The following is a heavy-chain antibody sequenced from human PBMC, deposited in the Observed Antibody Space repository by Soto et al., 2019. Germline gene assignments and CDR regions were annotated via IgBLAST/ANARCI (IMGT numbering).Heavy chain of an antibody. CDR3: TRGPSGDKVDC. V-gene: IGHV4-30-4*01. J-gene: IGHJ4*02. D-gene: IGHD7-27*01. CDR2: IYDGGTT. CDR1: GASISDVNYY. Sequence: QVQLQGSGPRLVKPSQTLSLTCTVSGASISDVNYYWSWIRQSPDKGVEWIGHIYDGGTTYSNPSIKSRFTVPITTPKNQRSRQLSSMRAADTAVYYCTRGPSGDKVDCWGQGTLVTVSS.